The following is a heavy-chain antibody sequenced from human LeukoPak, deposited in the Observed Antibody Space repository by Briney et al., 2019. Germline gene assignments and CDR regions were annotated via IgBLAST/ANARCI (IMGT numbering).Heavy chain of an antibody. CDR3: ARYGFSTVWQGGWHAFDI. V-gene: IGHV1-46*01. J-gene: IGHJ3*02. CDR1: GYTFTSYY. D-gene: IGHD6-13*01. Sequence: GASVKVSCKASGYTFTSYYMHWVRQGPGQGLEWMGIINPTTGDTTYAQKFQGRLTMTRDMSTSTVYMELSSLTSEDTAMFYCARYGFSTVWQGGWHAFDIWGQGTVVTVSS. CDR2: INPTTGDT.